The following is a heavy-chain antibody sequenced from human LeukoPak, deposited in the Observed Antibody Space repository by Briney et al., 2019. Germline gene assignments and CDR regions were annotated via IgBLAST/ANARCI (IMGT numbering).Heavy chain of an antibody. CDR2: IEKDGSNK. Sequence: PGESLTLSCAASGLTFKIDGMHRVRQAPGKALSRVAFIEKDGSNKYYAESVKGRFTVSRGNSKNTLYLQMNSLRAEDTAVYYCAKEVRGDAFDIWGQGTMVTVSS. J-gene: IGHJ3*02. CDR1: GLTFKIDG. CDR3: AKEVRGDAFDI. V-gene: IGHV3-30*02. D-gene: IGHD3-16*01.